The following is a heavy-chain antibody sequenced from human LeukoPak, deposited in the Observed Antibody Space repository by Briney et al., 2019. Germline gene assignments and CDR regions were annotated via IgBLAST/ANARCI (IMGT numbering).Heavy chain of an antibody. D-gene: IGHD3-10*01. CDR1: GFTFSSYG. J-gene: IGHJ4*02. V-gene: IGHV3-23*01. CDR2: ISGSGGST. Sequence: GGSLRLSCAASGFTFSSYGMSWVRQAPGKGLEWVSAISGSGGSTYYADSVKGRFTISRDNSKNTLYLQMNSLRAEDTAVYYCATFITYYYGSGTSGWGQGTLVTVSS. CDR3: ATFITYYYGSGTSG.